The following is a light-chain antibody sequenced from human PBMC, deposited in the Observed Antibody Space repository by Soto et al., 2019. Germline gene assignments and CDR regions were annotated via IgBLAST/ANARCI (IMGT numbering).Light chain of an antibody. Sequence: QSALTQPASVSGSPGQSITISCTGTSSDVGSHNLVSWYQQHPGQSPKLMIYEVSKRPLGVSTRFSASKSGNTASLTISGLQPEDEADYYCCSYGGSRAVFGGGTQLTSS. V-gene: IGLV2-23*02. J-gene: IGLJ7*01. CDR1: SSDVGSHNL. CDR3: CSYGGSRAV. CDR2: EVS.